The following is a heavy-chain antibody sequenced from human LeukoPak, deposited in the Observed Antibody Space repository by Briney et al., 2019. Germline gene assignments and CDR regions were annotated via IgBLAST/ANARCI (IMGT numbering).Heavy chain of an antibody. CDR2: ISGSGGST. CDR1: GFTFSSYA. J-gene: IGHJ4*02. CDR3: AKPRYYNSKKLVRTYYFDY. Sequence: GGSLRLSCAASGFTFSSYAMSWVRQAPGKGLEWVSAISGSGGSTYYADSVKGRFTISRDNSKNTLYLQMNSLRAEDTAVYYCAKPRYYNSKKLVRTYYFDYWGQGTLVTVSS. D-gene: IGHD3-22*01. V-gene: IGHV3-23*01.